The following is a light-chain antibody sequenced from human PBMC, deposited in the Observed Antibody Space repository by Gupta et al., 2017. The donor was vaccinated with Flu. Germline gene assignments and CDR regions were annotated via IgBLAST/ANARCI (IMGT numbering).Light chain of an antibody. CDR1: LSRLGSNDGNTY. Sequence: EIVMTKTPPSLPVTPGEPASISCSSSLSRLGSNDGNTYVDWYLQKPGQSPQLLIYKVSYRASGVPDRFSGSGSGTDFTLTISSVEAEDFGIYHCKQRLNFPYTFGRGTKVDIK. J-gene: IGKJ4*01. CDR2: KVS. V-gene: IGKV2-40*01. CDR3: KQRLNFPYT.